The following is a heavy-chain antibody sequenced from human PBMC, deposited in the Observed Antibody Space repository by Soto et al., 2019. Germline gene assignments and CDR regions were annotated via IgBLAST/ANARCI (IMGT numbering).Heavy chain of an antibody. V-gene: IGHV3-21*01. J-gene: IGHJ4*02. CDR2: ITSSSSYI. CDR1: GFTFSSYS. D-gene: IGHD5-18*01. Sequence: EVQLVESGGGLVKPGGSLRLSCAASGFTFSSYSMNWVRQAPGKGLEWVSSITSSSSYISYADSVKGRFTISRDNAKNSLYLQMNSLRAEDTAVYYCARDQPVYSYGYGLGYWGQGTLVTVSS. CDR3: ARDQPVYSYGYGLGY.